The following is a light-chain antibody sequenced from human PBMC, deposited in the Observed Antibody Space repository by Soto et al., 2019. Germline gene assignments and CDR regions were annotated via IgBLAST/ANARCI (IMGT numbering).Light chain of an antibody. V-gene: IGKV3D-20*01. CDR3: QQYGSSPVT. J-gene: IGKJ2*01. CDR2: DSS. Sequence: EIVLTQSPATLSLSPGERATLSCGASQSVSSTFLAWYQQTPGLAPGILNYDSSSRATVLPDRFSGSGPGTDLTLTLRRLEPEAFAVYYFQQYGSSPVTFGQGTQLEIK. CDR1: QSVSSTF.